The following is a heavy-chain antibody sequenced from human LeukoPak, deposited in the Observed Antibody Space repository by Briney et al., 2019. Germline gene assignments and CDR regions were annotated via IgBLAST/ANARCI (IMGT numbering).Heavy chain of an antibody. CDR3: VKSLGDSRWYGAFDT. V-gene: IGHV3-23*01. J-gene: IGHJ3*02. CDR1: GFTFSSHG. D-gene: IGHD6-13*01. CDR2: ISGNGGST. Sequence: GGSLRLSCTGSGFTFSSHGLTWVRQAPGKGLEWVASISGNGGSTFYADSLRGQFTISKDNSRDMMYLQMNNLRAEDTAVYYCVKSLGDSRWYGAFDTWGQWTMLTVSS.